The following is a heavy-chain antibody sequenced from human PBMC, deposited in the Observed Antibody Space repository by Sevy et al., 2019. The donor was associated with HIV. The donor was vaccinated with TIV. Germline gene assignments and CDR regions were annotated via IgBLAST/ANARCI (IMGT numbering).Heavy chain of an antibody. D-gene: IGHD6-13*01. J-gene: IGHJ3*02. V-gene: IGHV1-69*13. CDR2: IIPIFGTA. CDR3: ARDGLVPNAFDI. CDR1: GGTFSSYA. Sequence: ASVKVSCKASGGTFSSYAISWVRQAPGQGLEWMGGIIPIFGTANYSQKFQGRVTITADESTSTAYMELSSLRSEDTAVYYCARDGLVPNAFDIWGQGTMVTVSS.